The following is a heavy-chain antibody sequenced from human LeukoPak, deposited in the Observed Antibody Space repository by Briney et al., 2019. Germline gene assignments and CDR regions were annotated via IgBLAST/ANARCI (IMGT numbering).Heavy chain of an antibody. Sequence: GGSLRLSCAASGLTFDDYGMSWVRKAPGKGLEWVSGINWNGGSTGYADSVKGRFTISRDNAKNSLYLEMSSLRAEDTALYYCARREVTGTIYYFDCWGQGTLVTVSS. CDR3: ARREVTGTIYYFDC. CDR2: INWNGGST. CDR1: GLTFDDYG. D-gene: IGHD6-19*01. V-gene: IGHV3-20*04. J-gene: IGHJ4*02.